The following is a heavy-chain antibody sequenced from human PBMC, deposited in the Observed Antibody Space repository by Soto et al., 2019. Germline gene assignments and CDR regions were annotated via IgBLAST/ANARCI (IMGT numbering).Heavy chain of an antibody. CDR2: IYYSGST. Sequence: PSETLSLTCTVSGGSISSYYWSWIRQPPGKGLEWIGYIYYSGSTNYNPSLKSRVTISVDTSKNQFSLKLSSVTAADTAVYYCARHPIAVAPPAYYFDYWGQGTLVTVSS. J-gene: IGHJ4*02. CDR3: ARHPIAVAPPAYYFDY. CDR1: GGSISSYY. V-gene: IGHV4-59*08. D-gene: IGHD6-19*01.